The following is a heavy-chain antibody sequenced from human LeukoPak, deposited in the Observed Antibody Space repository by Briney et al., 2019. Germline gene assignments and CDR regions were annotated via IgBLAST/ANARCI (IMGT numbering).Heavy chain of an antibody. CDR1: GYTFTGYY. J-gene: IGHJ4*02. V-gene: IGHV1-2*02. CDR2: INPNSGGT. CDR3: ARDKGGGDCYVGY. D-gene: IGHD2-21*02. Sequence: ASVKVSCKASGYTFTGYYMHWVRQAPGQGLEWMGWINPNSGGTNYAQKFQGRVTMTRDTSISTAYMELSRLRSDDTAVYYCARDKGGGDCYVGYWGQGTLVTVSS.